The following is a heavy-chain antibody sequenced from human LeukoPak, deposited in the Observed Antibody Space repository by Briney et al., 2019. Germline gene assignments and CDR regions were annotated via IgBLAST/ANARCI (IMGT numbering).Heavy chain of an antibody. D-gene: IGHD3-3*01. J-gene: IGHJ5*02. Sequence: ASVKVSCKASGYTFTSYGISWVRQAPGQGLEWMGWISAYNGNTSYAQKLQGRVTMSTDTSTSTAYMELRSLRSDDTAVYYCAREYYDFWSGYYSWFDPWGQGTLVTVSS. CDR1: GYTFTSYG. V-gene: IGHV1-18*01. CDR3: AREYYDFWSGYYSWFDP. CDR2: ISAYNGNT.